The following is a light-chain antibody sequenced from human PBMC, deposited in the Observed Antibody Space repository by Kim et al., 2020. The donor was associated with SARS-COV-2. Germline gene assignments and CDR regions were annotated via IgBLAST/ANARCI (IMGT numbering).Light chain of an antibody. V-gene: IGKV3-20*01. CDR3: HQYSSSPPWT. CDR1: QSVGSTY. CDR2: GAS. J-gene: IGKJ1*01. Sequence: EIVLTQSPGTLSLSPGERATLSCRASQSVGSTYLAWYQQKPGQAPRLLIYGASSRATGIPDRFSGSGSGTDFTLTISRLEPEDFAVYYCHQYSSSPPWTFGQGTKVDIK.